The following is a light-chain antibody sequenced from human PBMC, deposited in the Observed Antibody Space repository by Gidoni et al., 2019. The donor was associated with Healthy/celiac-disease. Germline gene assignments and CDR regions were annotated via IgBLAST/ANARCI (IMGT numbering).Light chain of an antibody. CDR2: GAS. V-gene: IGKV3-20*01. CDR1: QSVSSSY. Sequence: EIVSTPSPGTLSLSPGERATLSCRASQSVSSSYLAWYQQKPGQAPRLLIYGASSRATGIPDRFSGSGSGTDFTLTISRLEPEDFAVYYCQQYGSSPVQFGQGTKLEIK. J-gene: IGKJ2*01. CDR3: QQYGSSPVQ.